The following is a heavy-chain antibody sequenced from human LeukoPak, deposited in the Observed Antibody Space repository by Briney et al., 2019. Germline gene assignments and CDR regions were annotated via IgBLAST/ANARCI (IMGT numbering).Heavy chain of an antibody. CDR3: AGGPTESSSSDY. CDR1: GYTFTSYD. Sequence: GASVKVSCKASGYTFTSYDINWVRQAPGQGLEWMGWMNPKNANTGYAQKFQGRVTMTRNTSISTAYMEVTSLRSEDTAVYYCAGGPTESSSSDYWGQGTLVTVSS. CDR2: MNPKNANT. V-gene: IGHV1-8*01. J-gene: IGHJ4*02. D-gene: IGHD6-13*01.